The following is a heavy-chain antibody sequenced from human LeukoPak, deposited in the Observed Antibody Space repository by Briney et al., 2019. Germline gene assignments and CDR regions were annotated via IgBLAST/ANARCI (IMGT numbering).Heavy chain of an antibody. CDR2: VNTDGSSS. J-gene: IGHJ4*02. CDR3: AKLFESGTYNNFFHY. D-gene: IGHD3-10*01. CDR1: GFTFNTYY. Sequence: GGSLRLSCAATGFTFNTYYIHWVRQAPGKGLVWVSRVNTDGSSSNYADSVKGRFTISRDNSKNTLYLQMNSLRPEDTAIYYCAKLFESGTYNNFFHYWGQGTLVTVFS. V-gene: IGHV3-74*01.